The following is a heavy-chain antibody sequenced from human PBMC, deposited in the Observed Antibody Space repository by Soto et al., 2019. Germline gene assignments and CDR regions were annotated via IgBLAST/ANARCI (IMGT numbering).Heavy chain of an antibody. CDR1: GFTFSGSA. D-gene: IGHD3-22*01. CDR3: TSSALIAYYYYYGMDV. V-gene: IGHV3-73*02. Sequence: EVQLVESGGGLVQPGGSLKLSCAASGFTFSGSAMHWVRQASGKGLEWVGRIRSKANSYATAYAASVKGRFTISRDDSKNTAYLQMDSLKTEDTAVYYCTSSALIAYYYYYGMDVWGQGTTVTVSS. J-gene: IGHJ6*02. CDR2: IRSKANSYAT.